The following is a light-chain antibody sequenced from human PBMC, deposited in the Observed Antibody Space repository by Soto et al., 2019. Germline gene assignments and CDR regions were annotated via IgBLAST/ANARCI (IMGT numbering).Light chain of an antibody. Sequence: QSVLTQPASVSGSPGQSIAISCTGTSSDVGAYNWVSWYQQHPGKAPQLMIYDVSNRPSGVSNRFSGSKSGNTAYLAISGLQADDEADYYCRSYRSDNPRFYVFGTGTKVTVL. CDR3: RSYRSDNPRFYV. J-gene: IGLJ1*01. CDR1: SSDVGAYNW. V-gene: IGLV2-14*01. CDR2: DVS.